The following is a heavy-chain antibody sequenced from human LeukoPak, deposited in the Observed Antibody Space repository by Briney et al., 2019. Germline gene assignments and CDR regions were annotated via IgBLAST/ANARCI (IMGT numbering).Heavy chain of an antibody. CDR2: FSGTSTN. D-gene: IGHD6-19*01. CDR3: AKLKQWQPQRYFFEY. V-gene: IGHV3-23*01. CDR1: GFTFSSYA. Sequence: PGGSLRLSCAASGFTFSSYAMSWVRQAPGKGLEWGSTFSGTSTNSYADAVKGRVTISRDNSKNTLYLQMNSLRAEDTAVYYCAKLKQWQPQRYFFEYWGQGALVTVAS. J-gene: IGHJ4*02.